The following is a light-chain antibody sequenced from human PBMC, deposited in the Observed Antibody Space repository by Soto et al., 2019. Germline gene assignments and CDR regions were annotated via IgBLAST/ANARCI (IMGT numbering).Light chain of an antibody. V-gene: IGKV3-11*01. J-gene: IGKJ3*01. Sequence: EIVLTQSPATLSLSLGERATISCRASQSIGSYLAWYQHKLGQPPRLLIYDASNRATGIPVRFSGSGSGTDFTLTISSLEPEDFAVYYCQQRSTWPPFSFGPGTKVDIK. CDR3: QQRSTWPPFS. CDR2: DAS. CDR1: QSIGSY.